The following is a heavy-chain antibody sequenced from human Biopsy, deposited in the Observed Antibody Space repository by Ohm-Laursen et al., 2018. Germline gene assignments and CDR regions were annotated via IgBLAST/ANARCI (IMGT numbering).Heavy chain of an antibody. CDR1: GYSFTSYY. CDR2: INPSGSTT. D-gene: IGHD6-19*01. V-gene: IGHV1-46*01. J-gene: IGHJ4*02. Sequence: SSVKVSCKASGYSFTSYYMHWVRQAPGQGLEWMGMINPSGSTTSYPQIFQGRVTMTRDTSKSTVYMELSSLRSADTAVYFCARNTGWYGDLYYFDYWGQGTLATVSS. CDR3: ARNTGWYGDLYYFDY.